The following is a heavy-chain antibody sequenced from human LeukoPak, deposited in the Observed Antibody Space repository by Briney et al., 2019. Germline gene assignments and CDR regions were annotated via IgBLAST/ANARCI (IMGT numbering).Heavy chain of an antibody. D-gene: IGHD1-26*01. V-gene: IGHV3-21*01. CDR3: ARDDNSGSYEVYYY. CDR1: GFTFDDYA. CDR2: ISSSSSYI. J-gene: IGHJ4*02. Sequence: PGGSLRLSCAASGFTFDDYAMHWVRQAPGKGLEWVSSISSSSSYIYYADSMKGRFTISRDNAKNSLYLQMNSLRAEDTAVYYCARDDNSGSYEVYYYWGQGTLVTVSS.